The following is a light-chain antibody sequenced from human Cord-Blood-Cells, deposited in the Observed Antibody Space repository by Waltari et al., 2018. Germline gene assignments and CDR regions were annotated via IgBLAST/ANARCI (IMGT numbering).Light chain of an antibody. V-gene: IGLV3-25*03. J-gene: IGLJ2*01. CDR1: ALPKQY. Sequence: SYELTHPPSVSVSPGQTARITCSGDALPKQYAYWYQQKPGQAPGLVIHKDSERPSGSPERFSGSSAGTTVTLTISGVQAEDEADYYCQSADSSGTYVVFGGGTKLTVL. CDR3: QSADSSGTYVV. CDR2: KDS.